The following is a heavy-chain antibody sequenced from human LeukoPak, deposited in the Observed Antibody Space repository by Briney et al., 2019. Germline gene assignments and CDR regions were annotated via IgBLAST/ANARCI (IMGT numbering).Heavy chain of an antibody. J-gene: IGHJ6*04. V-gene: IGHV1-2*06. CDR3: ARDFCGGDCYSRSTYMDV. CDR2: INPNSSGA. CDR1: GYTFTGYY. D-gene: IGHD2-21*02. Sequence: ASVKVSCKASGYTFTGYYMHWVRQAPGQGVEWMGRINPNSSGANYAQKFQGRVTMTRATSISTAYMELSRLRSDDTAVYYCARDFCGGDCYSRSTYMDVWGKGTTVTVSS.